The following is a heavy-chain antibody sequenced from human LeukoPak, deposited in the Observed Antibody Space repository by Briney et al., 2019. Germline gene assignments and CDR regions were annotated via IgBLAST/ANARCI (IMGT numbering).Heavy chain of an antibody. CDR3: AREGGVRYAFDI. D-gene: IGHD1-1*01. J-gene: IGHJ3*02. CDR1: GGSISSGGYS. V-gene: IGHV4-30-2*01. CDR2: IYHSGST. Sequence: PSETLSLTCAVSGGSISSGGYSWRWIRQPPGKGLEWIGYIYHSGSTYYNPSLKSRVTISVDRSKNQFSLKLSSVTAADTAVYYCAREGGVRYAFDIWGQGTMVTVSS.